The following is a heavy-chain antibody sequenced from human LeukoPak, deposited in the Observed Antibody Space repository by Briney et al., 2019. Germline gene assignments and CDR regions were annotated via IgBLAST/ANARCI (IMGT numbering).Heavy chain of an antibody. CDR1: GYTFTNFD. V-gene: IGHV1-8*03. CDR3: AREDAFDI. J-gene: IGHJ3*02. Sequence: ASVKVSCKASGYTFTNFDINWVRQATGQGLEWMGWMTPSSGNTGYAQKFQGRVTITRNTSISTAYMVLSSLRSEDTAVYYCAREDAFDIRGQGTLVTVSS. CDR2: MTPSSGNT.